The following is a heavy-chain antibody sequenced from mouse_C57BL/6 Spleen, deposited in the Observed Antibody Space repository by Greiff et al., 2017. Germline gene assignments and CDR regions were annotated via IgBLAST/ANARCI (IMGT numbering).Heavy chain of an antibody. V-gene: IGHV3-6*01. Sequence: DVKLVESGPGLVKPSQSLSLTCSVTGYSITSGYYWNWIRQFPGNKLEWMGYISYDGSNNYNPSLKNRISITRDTSKNQFFLKLNSVTTEDTATYYCARAHGYPHWYFDVWGTGTTVTVSS. CDR2: ISYDGSN. J-gene: IGHJ1*03. CDR1: GYSITSGYY. D-gene: IGHD2-2*01. CDR3: ARAHGYPHWYFDV.